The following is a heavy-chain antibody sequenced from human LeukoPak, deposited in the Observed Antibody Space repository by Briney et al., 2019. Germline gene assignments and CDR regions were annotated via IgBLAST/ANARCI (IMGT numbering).Heavy chain of an antibody. Sequence: PGGSLRLSCAASGFTFSSYAMSWVRQALGKGLEWVSAISGSGGSTYYADSVKGRFTIPRDNSKNTLYLQMNSLRAEDTAVYYCAKDLCGDDCYPVDYWGQGTLVTVSS. CDR3: AKDLCGDDCYPVDY. CDR2: ISGSGGST. CDR1: GFTFSSYA. V-gene: IGHV3-23*01. J-gene: IGHJ4*02. D-gene: IGHD2-21*02.